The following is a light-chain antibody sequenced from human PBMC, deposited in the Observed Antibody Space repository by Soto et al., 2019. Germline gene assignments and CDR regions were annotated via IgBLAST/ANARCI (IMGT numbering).Light chain of an antibody. CDR3: PQFHSYPIT. J-gene: IGKJ5*01. Sequence: AIQVTQSPSSLSASVGDTVTITCRSSQDRGALDWYQQKPGKVPKLLIYDVSTLESGVPSRFSGSGSGTEFTLTISRLQPEDVGTYYCPQFHSYPITFGHGTRLEIK. V-gene: IGKV1-13*02. CDR2: DVS. CDR1: QDRGA.